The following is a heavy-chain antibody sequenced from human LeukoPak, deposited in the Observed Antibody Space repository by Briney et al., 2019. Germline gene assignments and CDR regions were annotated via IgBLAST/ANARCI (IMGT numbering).Heavy chain of an antibody. V-gene: IGHV1-18*01. CDR1: GSTFSIYG. D-gene: IGHD6-13*01. Sequence: ASVKLSRNSSGSTFSIYGISWVRLPPGQGLEWMGWISAYNGNTNYAQKLQGRVTMTTDTSTSTASMVLRSLRSDDTAVYYCARDLYSRYSSSYYYFDYWGQRTLVTVSS. CDR2: ISAYNGNT. CDR3: ARDLYSRYSSSYYYFDY. J-gene: IGHJ4*02.